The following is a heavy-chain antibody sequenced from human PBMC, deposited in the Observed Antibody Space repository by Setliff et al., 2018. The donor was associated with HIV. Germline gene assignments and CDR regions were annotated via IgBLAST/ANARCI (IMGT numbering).Heavy chain of an antibody. J-gene: IGHJ4*02. Sequence: SETLSLTCTVSDGSVSSSSYYWAWIRQPPGKGLEWIGSIYYSGSTYYNPSLKSRVTISVDTSKNQFSLRLNSVTAADTAVYYCARARSLITVRRSFDYWGQGTLVTVSS. CDR2: IYYSGST. D-gene: IGHD2-8*01. CDR1: DGSVSSSSYY. V-gene: IGHV4-39*07. CDR3: ARARSLITVRRSFDY.